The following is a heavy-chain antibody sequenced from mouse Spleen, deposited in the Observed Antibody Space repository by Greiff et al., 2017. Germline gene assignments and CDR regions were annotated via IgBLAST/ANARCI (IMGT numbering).Heavy chain of an antibody. D-gene: IGHD1-1*01. V-gene: IGHV5-16*01. CDR3: AREGVENYFDY. J-gene: IGHJ2*01. Sequence: EVMLVESEGGLVQPGSSMKLSCTASGFTFSDYYMAWVRQVPEKGLEWVANINYDGSSTYYLDSLKSRFIISRDNAKNILYLQMSSLKSEDTATYYCAREGVENYFDYWGQGTTLTVSS. CDR1: GFTFSDYY. CDR2: INYDGSST.